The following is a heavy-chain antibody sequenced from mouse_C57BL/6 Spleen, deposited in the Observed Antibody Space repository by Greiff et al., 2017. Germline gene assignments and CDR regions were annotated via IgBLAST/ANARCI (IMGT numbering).Heavy chain of an antibody. V-gene: IGHV5-16*01. J-gene: IGHJ2*01. CDR1: GFTFSDYY. D-gene: IGHD1-1*01. Sequence: EVKVIESEGGLVQPGSSMKLSCTASGFTFSDYYMAWVRQVPEKGLEWVANINYDGSSTYYLDSLKSRFIISRDNAKNILYLQMSSLKSEDTATYYCARWNYGFYFDYWGQGTTLTVSS. CDR3: ARWNYGFYFDY. CDR2: INYDGSST.